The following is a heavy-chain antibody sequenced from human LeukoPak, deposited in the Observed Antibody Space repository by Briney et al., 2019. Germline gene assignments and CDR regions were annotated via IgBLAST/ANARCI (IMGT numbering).Heavy chain of an antibody. V-gene: IGHV3-30*01. CDR2: ASSHGNDG. CDR1: EFTFSHFA. D-gene: IGHD5-24*01. CDR3: TRDAYNFNDFDY. Sequence: QPGGSLRLSCAVSEFTFSHFAMHWVRQAPGKGLEWVAVASSHGNDGYYADSVKGRFTISRDNSKNTLYLQIDSLRTEDTAIYYCTRDAYNFNDFDYWGQGTLVTVSS. J-gene: IGHJ4*02.